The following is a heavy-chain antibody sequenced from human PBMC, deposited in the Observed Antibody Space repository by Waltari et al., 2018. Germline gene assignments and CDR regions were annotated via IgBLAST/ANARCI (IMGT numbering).Heavy chain of an antibody. CDR3: AREWKRGEVVMPLGN. CDR2: INPNNGDS. CDR1: GYTFSAYY. Sequence: QVQVVQSGTEVKKPGASVTVSCKTSGYTFSAYYIHWVRQAPGQGLEWMGWINPNNGDSNSAQRFQGRVSMTTDIFISTAYMELSRLTSDDTAVYYCAREWKRGEVVMPLGNWGQGTLVAVSS. D-gene: IGHD3-22*01. J-gene: IGHJ4*02. V-gene: IGHV1-2*02.